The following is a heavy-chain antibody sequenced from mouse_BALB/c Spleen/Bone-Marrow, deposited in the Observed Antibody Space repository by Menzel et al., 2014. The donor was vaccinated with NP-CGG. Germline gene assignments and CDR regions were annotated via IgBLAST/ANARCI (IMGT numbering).Heavy chain of an antibody. Sequence: DVKLQESGAELVKPGASVKLSCTASGFNIIYAYIHWVKRRPEQSLEWIGRIYPANGNTNYDPKFQGKATITADTSSNTAYLHLNSLTSEDTAVYYCARSPGEVNYWGQGTLVTVSA. D-gene: IGHD1-3*01. CDR2: IYPANGNT. V-gene: IGHV14-3*02. CDR1: GFNIIYAY. CDR3: ARSPGEVNY. J-gene: IGHJ3*01.